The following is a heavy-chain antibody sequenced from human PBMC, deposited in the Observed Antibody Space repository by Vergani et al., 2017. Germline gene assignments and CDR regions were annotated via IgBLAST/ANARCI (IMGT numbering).Heavy chain of an antibody. CDR2: IQFDGSNQ. D-gene: IGHD3-3*01. V-gene: IGHV3-30*02. CDR1: GFTLSNYD. Sequence: QVQLVESGGGVVQRGGSLRLSCATSGFTLSNYDMQWIRQGPGKGLEFVAFIQFDGSNQYYADSVKGRFTLSRDFSKNTLYLQMNSLRTDDRATYYCAKHFRGWSIDYWGRGTQVIVSS. J-gene: IGHJ4*02. CDR3: AKHFRGWSIDY.